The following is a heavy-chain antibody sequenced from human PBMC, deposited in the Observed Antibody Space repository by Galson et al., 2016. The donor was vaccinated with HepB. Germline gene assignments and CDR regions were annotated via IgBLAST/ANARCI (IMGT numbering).Heavy chain of an antibody. CDR3: ARITRWHVPGDVDTFEF. D-gene: IGHD3-10*01. J-gene: IGHJ3*01. Sequence: PALVKPTQTLTLTCTFSGFSLSTSGVCVAWIRQPPGKALEWLALIAWDETTSYNTSLQTRVNISKDTSKNQVALTLANVDPVDTATYFCARITRWHVPGDVDTFEFWGQGTVVSV. V-gene: IGHV2-70*01. CDR2: IAWDETT. CDR1: GFSLSTSGVC.